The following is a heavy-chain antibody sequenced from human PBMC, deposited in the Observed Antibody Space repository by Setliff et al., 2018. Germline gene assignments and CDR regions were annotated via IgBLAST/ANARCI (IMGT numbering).Heavy chain of an antibody. Sequence: SLRLSCAASGFTFDDYAMHWVRQRPGKGLEWVGLIDHDGLGTDYTASVKGRFIISRDNTKNSLFLQMNALRNDDTALYYCVRFRGGYFEHWGQGALVTVSS. CDR1: GFTFDDYA. CDR3: VRFRGGYFEH. V-gene: IGHV3-43D*04. CDR2: IDHDGLGT. D-gene: IGHD2-15*01. J-gene: IGHJ4*02.